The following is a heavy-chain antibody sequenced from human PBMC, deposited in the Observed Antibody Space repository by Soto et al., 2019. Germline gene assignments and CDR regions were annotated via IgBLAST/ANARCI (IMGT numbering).Heavy chain of an antibody. CDR3: AKDPTEVPWFDP. Sequence: GGSLILSCAAAGFTFSSYAMSWVRQAPGKGLEWVSAISGSGGSTYYADSVKGRFTISRDNSKNTLYLQMNSLRAEDTAVYYCAKDPTEVPWFDPWGQGTLVTVSS. J-gene: IGHJ5*02. V-gene: IGHV3-23*01. CDR1: GFTFSSYA. D-gene: IGHD2-21*02. CDR2: ISGSGGST.